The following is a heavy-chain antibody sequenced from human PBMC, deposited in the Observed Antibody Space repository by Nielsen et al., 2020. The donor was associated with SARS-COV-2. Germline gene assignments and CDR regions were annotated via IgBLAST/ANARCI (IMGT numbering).Heavy chain of an antibody. CDR2: ISFDEINK. J-gene: IGHJ4*02. CDR3: ATGLKGSYFTF. D-gene: IGHD1-26*01. V-gene: IGHV3-30-3*01. Sequence: GGSLRLSCAASGFTFSNYAMHWVRQAPGKGLEWVALISFDEINKYYEDSVEGRFTISRDNSKNTLYLQMHSLTPEDTAVYYCATGLKGSYFTFGGQGTLVIVPS. CDR1: GFTFSNYA.